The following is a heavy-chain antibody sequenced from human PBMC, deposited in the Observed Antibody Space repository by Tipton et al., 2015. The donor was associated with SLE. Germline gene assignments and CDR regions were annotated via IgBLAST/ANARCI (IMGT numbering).Heavy chain of an antibody. CDR3: ARAKSGNYFED. Sequence: TLSLTCTVSDDSISSNDYFWGWVRQPPGRGLEWIASIYYGGNTDYNPSLKSRVTISVDTSKNQFSLNLSSVTSADTALYYCARAKSGNYFEDWGQGTLVTVSP. CDR1: DDSISSNDYF. V-gene: IGHV4-39*07. J-gene: IGHJ4*02. CDR2: IYYGGNT. D-gene: IGHD1-1*01.